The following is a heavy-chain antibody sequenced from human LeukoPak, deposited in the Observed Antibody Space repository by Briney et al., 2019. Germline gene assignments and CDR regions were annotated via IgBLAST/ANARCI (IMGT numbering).Heavy chain of an antibody. Sequence: SETLSLTCTVSGGSISSYYWSWIRQPPGKGLEWIGYIYYSGSTNYNPSLKSRVTISVDTSKNQFSLKLSSVTAADTAAYYCARDLLGGDDAFDIWGQGTMVTVSS. V-gene: IGHV4-59*01. CDR2: IYYSGST. J-gene: IGHJ3*02. CDR3: ARDLLGGDDAFDI. CDR1: GGSISSYY.